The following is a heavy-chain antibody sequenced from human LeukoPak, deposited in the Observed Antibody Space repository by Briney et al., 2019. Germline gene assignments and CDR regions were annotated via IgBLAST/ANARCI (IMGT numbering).Heavy chain of an antibody. Sequence: SETLSLTCTVSGGSISSYYWSWIRQPPGKGLEWIGRIYTSGSTNYNPSLKSRVTMSVDTSKNQFSLKLSSVTAADTAVYYCARGEPYYYYYYMDVWGKGTTVTVSS. CDR2: IYTSGST. CDR3: ARGEPYYYYYYMDV. CDR1: GGSISSYY. V-gene: IGHV4-4*07. D-gene: IGHD1-26*01. J-gene: IGHJ6*03.